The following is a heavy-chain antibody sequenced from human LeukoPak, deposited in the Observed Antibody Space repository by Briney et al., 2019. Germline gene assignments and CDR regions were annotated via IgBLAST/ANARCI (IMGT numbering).Heavy chain of an antibody. Sequence: PGGSLRLSCAASGFTFSPYTMTWVRQAPGKGLEWVSSISSSSSFIYYADSVKGRFTISRDNAKNSLDLQMNSLRAEDTAVYYCASQAGSSSYWGQGTLVTVSS. V-gene: IGHV3-21*01. J-gene: IGHJ4*02. CDR1: GFTFSPYT. CDR3: ASQAGSSSY. CDR2: ISSSSSFI. D-gene: IGHD6-6*01.